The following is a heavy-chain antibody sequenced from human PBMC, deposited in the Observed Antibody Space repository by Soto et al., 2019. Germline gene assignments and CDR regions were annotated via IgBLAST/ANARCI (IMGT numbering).Heavy chain of an antibody. D-gene: IGHD6-19*01. Sequence: QVHLVESGGGVVQPGRSLRLSCAASGFSFSTYGMHWVRQAPGKGLEWVAFISNDGSNKYYADSVKGRFTISRDNSKNXXXXXXXXXXAXXXAXXXXXXXXXXXXXXXYWGQGTLVTVSS. V-gene: IGHV3-30*03. CDR3: XXXXXXXXXXXY. CDR2: ISNDGSNK. CDR1: GFSFSTYG. J-gene: IGHJ4*02.